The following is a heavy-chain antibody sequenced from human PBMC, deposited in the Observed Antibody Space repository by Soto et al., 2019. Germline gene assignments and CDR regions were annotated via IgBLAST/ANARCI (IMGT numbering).Heavy chain of an antibody. D-gene: IGHD2-2*02. CDR3: ARGRGYCSSTSCYSHVNYIVATILTRAFDI. CDR2: INHSGST. CDR1: GWSFSGYY. J-gene: IGHJ3*02. V-gene: IGHV4-34*01. Sequence: SETLSLTCAVYGWSFSGYYWSWIRQPPGKGLEWIGEINHSGSTNYNPSLKSRVTISVDTSKNQFSLKLSSVTAADTAVYYCARGRGYCSSTSCYSHVNYIVATILTRAFDIWGQGTMVTVSS.